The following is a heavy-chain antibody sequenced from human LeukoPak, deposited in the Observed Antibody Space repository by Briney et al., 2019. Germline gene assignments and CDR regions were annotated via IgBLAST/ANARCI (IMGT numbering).Heavy chain of an antibody. Sequence: GGSLRLSCAVSGFSTNYMSWVRQAPGKGLEWVSVIYSGDSTYYADSVKGRFTISIAISKNTLYLQVNSLRPEDTAVYHCARDLWDATGYWGQGTLVTVSS. CDR1: GFSTNY. CDR3: ARDLWDATGY. V-gene: IGHV3-66*02. J-gene: IGHJ4*02. D-gene: IGHD3-3*01. CDR2: IYSGDST.